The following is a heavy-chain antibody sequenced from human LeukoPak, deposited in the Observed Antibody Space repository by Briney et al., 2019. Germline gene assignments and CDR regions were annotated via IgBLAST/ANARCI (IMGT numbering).Heavy chain of an antibody. CDR3: ARADDYIWGSYRYSALDY. V-gene: IGHV3-7*01. D-gene: IGHD3-16*02. CDR2: IKQDGSEE. CDR1: GFTFSSYW. Sequence: PGGSLRLSCAASGFTFSSYWMGWVRQAPGKGLEWVANIKQDGSEEYYVDSVKGRFTISRDNAKNSLYLQMNSLRAEDTAVYYCARADDYIWGSYRYSALDYWGQGTLVTVSS. J-gene: IGHJ4*02.